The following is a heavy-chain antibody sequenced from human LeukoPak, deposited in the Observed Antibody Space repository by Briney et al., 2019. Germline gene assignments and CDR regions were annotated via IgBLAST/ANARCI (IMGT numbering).Heavy chain of an antibody. J-gene: IGHJ4*02. V-gene: IGHV3-23*01. Sequence: PGGSLRLSCAASTFTFTTYAMSWVRQTPGKGLEWVSTISGTGGSTYYADSVKGRFTISRDNSKNTLYVKMNSLRAEDTAIYYCAKSSWSVTPGYFDYWGQGTLVTVSS. CDR1: TFTFTTYA. CDR3: AKSSWSVTPGYFDY. D-gene: IGHD4-17*01. CDR2: ISGTGGST.